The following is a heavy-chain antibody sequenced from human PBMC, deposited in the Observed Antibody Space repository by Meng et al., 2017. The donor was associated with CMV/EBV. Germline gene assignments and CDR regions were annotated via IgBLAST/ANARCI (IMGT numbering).Heavy chain of an antibody. V-gene: IGHV4-34*01. CDR3: ARSSHCNTFSCSLLRADYYYGVDV. Sequence: SETLSLTCAVYGPGGSNRNYYWNWIRQLPGKGLEWIGEINHDGTKNYNPSRKSRVSISVDTSKNQFSLKLTSVTATDAAVYYCARSSHCNTFSCSLLRADYYYGVDVWGQGTAVTVSS. CDR1: GPGGSNRNYY. CDR2: INHDGTK. D-gene: IGHD2/OR15-2a*01. J-gene: IGHJ6*02.